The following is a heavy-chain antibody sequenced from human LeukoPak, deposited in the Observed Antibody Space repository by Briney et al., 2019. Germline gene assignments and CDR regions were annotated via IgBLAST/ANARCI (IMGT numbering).Heavy chain of an antibody. CDR2: INPNSGGT. J-gene: IGHJ5*02. CDR1: GYTFTGYY. Sequence: ASVKVSCKASGYTFTGYYMHWVRQAPGQGGEWKGWINPNSGGTNYAQKFQGRVTITRDTSISTAYMELSRLRSDDTAVYYCARQYYYDSSGYYYGGLNWFDPWGQGTLVTVSS. CDR3: ARQYYYDSSGYYYGGLNWFDP. D-gene: IGHD3-22*01. V-gene: IGHV1-2*02.